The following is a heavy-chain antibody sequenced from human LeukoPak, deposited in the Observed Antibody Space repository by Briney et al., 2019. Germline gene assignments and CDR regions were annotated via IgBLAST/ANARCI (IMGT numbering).Heavy chain of an antibody. CDR3: ARSTWFGGLLAPFDY. D-gene: IGHD3-10*01. J-gene: IGHJ4*02. CDR2: ISSSSSYI. Sequence: PGGSLRLSCAASGFTFSSYSMNWVRQAPGKGLEWVSSISSSSSYIYYPDSVKGRFTISRDNAKNSLYLQMNSLRAEDTAVYYCARSTWFGGLLAPFDYWGQGTLVTVSS. V-gene: IGHV3-21*01. CDR1: GFTFSSYS.